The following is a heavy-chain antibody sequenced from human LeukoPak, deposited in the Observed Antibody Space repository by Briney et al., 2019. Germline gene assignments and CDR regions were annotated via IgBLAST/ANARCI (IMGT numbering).Heavy chain of an antibody. CDR3: ARELIADDAFDI. CDR2: ISSSSSYI. V-gene: IGHV3-21*01. D-gene: IGHD6-13*01. J-gene: IGHJ3*02. Sequence: ETLSLTCTVSGGSISSSSYYWGWIRQPPGKGLEWVSSISSSSSYIYYADSVKGRFTISRDNAKNSLYLRMNSLRAEDTAVYYCARELIADDAFDIWGQGTMVTVSS. CDR1: GGSISSSS.